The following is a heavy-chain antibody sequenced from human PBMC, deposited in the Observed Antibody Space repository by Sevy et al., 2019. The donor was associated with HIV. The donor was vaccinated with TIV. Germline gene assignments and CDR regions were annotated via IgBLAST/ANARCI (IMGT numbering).Heavy chain of an antibody. CDR3: ARDQDYYDSSGYYPSDAFDI. Sequence: GGSLRLSCAASEFTVSSNYMNWVRQAPGKGLEWVSVIYSGGSTYYADSVKGRFTISRDNSKNTLYLQMNSLRAEDTVVYYCARDQDYYDSSGYYPSDAFDIWGQGTMVTVSS. D-gene: IGHD3-22*01. CDR1: EFTVSSNY. J-gene: IGHJ3*02. CDR2: IYSGGST. V-gene: IGHV3-66*01.